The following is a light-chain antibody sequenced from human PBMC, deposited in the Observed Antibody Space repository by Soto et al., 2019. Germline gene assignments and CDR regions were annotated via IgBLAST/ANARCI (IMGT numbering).Light chain of an antibody. CDR1: SSDVGGYNS. J-gene: IGLJ2*01. CDR2: DVN. V-gene: IGLV2-14*01. Sequence: QSALTQPASVSGSPGQSITISCTGTSSDVGGYNSVSWFQQHPGRAPKLMIYDVNNRPSGVSNRFSGSKSGTTASLMISGLQAEDEAEYFCSSYAGTNTLVVFGGGTKLTVL. CDR3: SSYAGTNTLVV.